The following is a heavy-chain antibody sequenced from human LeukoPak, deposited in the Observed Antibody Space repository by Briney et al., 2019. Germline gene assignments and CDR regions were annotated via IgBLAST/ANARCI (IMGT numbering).Heavy chain of an antibody. CDR2: IYYSGST. Sequence: SETLSLTCTVSGGSISSSSYYWGWIRQPPGKGLEWIGSIYYSGSTYSNPSLKSRVTISVDTSRNQFSLKLSSVTAADTAVYYCARHLNWNYGDGFDPWGQGTLVTVSS. CDR3: ARHLNWNYGDGFDP. V-gene: IGHV4-39*01. CDR1: GGSISSSSYY. J-gene: IGHJ5*02. D-gene: IGHD1-7*01.